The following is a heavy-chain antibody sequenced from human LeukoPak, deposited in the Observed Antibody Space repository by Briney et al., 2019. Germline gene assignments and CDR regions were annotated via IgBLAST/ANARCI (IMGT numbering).Heavy chain of an antibody. D-gene: IGHD4-17*01. CDR3: AKWSGDYPSYYLDY. J-gene: IGHJ4*02. V-gene: IGHV3-30*18. CDR2: ISYDGSNK. Sequence: GGSLRLSCAASGFTFTSYVMHWVRQAPGKGLQWVALISYDGSNKYYADSVKGRFTISRDNSKNTLYLQMNSLRAEDTAVYYCAKWSGDYPSYYLDYWGQGTLVTVSS. CDR1: GFTFTSYV.